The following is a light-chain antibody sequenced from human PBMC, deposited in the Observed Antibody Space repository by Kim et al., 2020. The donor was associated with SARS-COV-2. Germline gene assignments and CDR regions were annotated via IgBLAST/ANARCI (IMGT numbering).Light chain of an antibody. CDR2: GAS. V-gene: IGKV3-20*01. J-gene: IGKJ5*01. CDR1: QSVSSSY. CDR3: QQYGSSP. Sequence: EIVLTQSPGTLSLSPGERATLSCRASQSVSSSYLAWYQQKPGQAPRLLIYGASNRATGIPDRFSGSGSGTDFTLTISRLEPEDFAVYYCQQYGSSPLGQGTRLEIK.